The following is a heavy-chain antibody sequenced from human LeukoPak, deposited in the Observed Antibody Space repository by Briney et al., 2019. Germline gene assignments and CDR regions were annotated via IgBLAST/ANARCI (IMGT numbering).Heavy chain of an antibody. J-gene: IGHJ4*02. Sequence: GGSLRLSCAASGFTLISYPMIWVRQAPGKGLEWVSYISGPSTTIYYADSVKGRFTISRDNAKQSLYLQMNSLRVEDTAVYYCARVSDYWGQGTLVTVSS. V-gene: IGHV3-48*04. CDR1: GFTLISYP. CDR3: ARVSDY. CDR2: ISGPSTTI.